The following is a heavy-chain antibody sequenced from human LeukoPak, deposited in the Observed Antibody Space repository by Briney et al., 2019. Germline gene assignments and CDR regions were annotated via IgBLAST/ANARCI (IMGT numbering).Heavy chain of an antibody. V-gene: IGHV4-59*11. CDR2: IDHSGST. CDR3: ARDRAYASGKNWFDP. CDR1: GDSIGNHY. Sequence: SETLSLTCSVSGDSIGNHYWSWIRQPPGKGLEWIGHIDHSGSTNRHPSLRSRVTISVDTFKNQFSLKLNSVTAAGTAVYFCARDRAYASGKNWFDPWGQGTQVTVSS. D-gene: IGHD3-10*01. J-gene: IGHJ5*02.